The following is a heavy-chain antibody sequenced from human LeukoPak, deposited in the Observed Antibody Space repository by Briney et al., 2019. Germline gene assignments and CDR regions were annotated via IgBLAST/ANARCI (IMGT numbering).Heavy chain of an antibody. V-gene: IGHV4-59*01. CDR1: GGSIGSYY. J-gene: IGHJ4*02. D-gene: IGHD5-24*01. Sequence: PSETLSLTCTVSGGSIGSYYWSWIRQPPGKGREWIGYIYSSGSTNYNPSLKSRVTISLDTSKNQFSLKLSFVTAADTAVYYCATGDGYNSFDYWGQGTLVTVSS. CDR3: ATGDGYNSFDY. CDR2: IYSSGST.